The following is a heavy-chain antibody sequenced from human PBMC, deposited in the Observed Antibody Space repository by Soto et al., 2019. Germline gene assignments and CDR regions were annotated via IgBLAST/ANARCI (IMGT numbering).Heavy chain of an antibody. V-gene: IGHV3-7*05. J-gene: IGHJ4*02. CDR2: IKQDGSEK. CDR1: GFTFGSYW. Sequence: EVQLVESGGGLVQPGGSLTLSCAASGFTFGSYWMGWVRQAPGKGLEWVATIKQDGSEKYYMDSVKGRFTISRDNAKKSLYLQMNILGADYTSLYYCVRTGDDFWGQGTLVTVSS. CDR3: VRTGDDF. D-gene: IGHD3-16*01.